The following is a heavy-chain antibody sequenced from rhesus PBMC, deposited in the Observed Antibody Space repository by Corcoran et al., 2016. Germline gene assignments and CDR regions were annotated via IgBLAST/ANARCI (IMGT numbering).Heavy chain of an antibody. CDR2: ISYDGSKK. Sequence: EVQLVESGGGLVQPGGSLRLSCAASGFTSSSDGMHWVRQAPGKGLEWEAVISYDGSKKAYADSVKDRFTISRANSKNMLYLRMHNLKLEDTAVYYCARDGFAMKGLDSWGQGVVVTVSS. CDR1: GFTSSSDG. D-gene: IGHD2-2*01. CDR3: ARDGFAMKGLDS. V-gene: IGHV3-54*02. J-gene: IGHJ6*01.